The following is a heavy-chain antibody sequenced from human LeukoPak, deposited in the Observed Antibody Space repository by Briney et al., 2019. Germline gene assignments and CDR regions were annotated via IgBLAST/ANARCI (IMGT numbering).Heavy chain of an antibody. J-gene: IGHJ5*02. CDR1: GGSFSGYY. CDR3: ARGSSVNWFDP. Sequence: SETLSLTCAVYGGSFSGYYWSWIRQPPGKGLEWIGEINHSGSTNYNPSLKSRVTISVDTSKNQFSLKLSSVTAADTAVYYCARGSSVNWFDPWGQGTLVTVSP. CDR2: INHSGST. D-gene: IGHD3-22*01. V-gene: IGHV4-34*01.